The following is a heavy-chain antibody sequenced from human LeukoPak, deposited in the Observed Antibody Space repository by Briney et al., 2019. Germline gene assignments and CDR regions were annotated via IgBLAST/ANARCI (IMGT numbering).Heavy chain of an antibody. V-gene: IGHV1-2*02. J-gene: IGHJ4*02. D-gene: IGHD4-23*01. CDR3: ARDLTLYGGNSPFDY. CDR2: INPNSGGT. Sequence: GASVKVSRKASGYTFTDYYMHWVRQAPGQGLEWMGWINPNSGGTNYAQKFQGRVTMTRDTSMSTAYMELSRLRSDDTAVYYCARDLTLYGGNSPFDYWGQGTLVTVSS. CDR1: GYTFTDYY.